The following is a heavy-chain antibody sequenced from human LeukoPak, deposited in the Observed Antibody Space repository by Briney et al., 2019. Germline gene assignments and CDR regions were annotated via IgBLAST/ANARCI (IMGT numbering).Heavy chain of an antibody. Sequence: GGSLRLSCAASGFTFSTYSMNWLRLAPGKGLEWVSSISPDSNYKYYVDSVKGRFTISRDNAKSSLYLQMNSLRAEDTAVYYCARRGSTVTTHNFDYWGQGTLVTVSS. CDR2: ISPDSNYK. CDR1: GFTFSTYS. V-gene: IGHV3-21*01. CDR3: ARRGSTVTTHNFDY. D-gene: IGHD4-17*01. J-gene: IGHJ4*02.